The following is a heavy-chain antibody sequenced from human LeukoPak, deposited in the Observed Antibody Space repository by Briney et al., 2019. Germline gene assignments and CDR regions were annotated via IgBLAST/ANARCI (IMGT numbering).Heavy chain of an antibody. V-gene: IGHV3-23*01. CDR2: ISGSGVTT. CDR1: GFTFSSYA. J-gene: IGHJ1*01. CDR3: AKKVVVGATSPYSDFQD. D-gene: IGHD1-26*01. Sequence: GGSLRLSCVASGFTFSSYAMSWVRKAPGKGLEWVSAISGSGVTTHYAGSVKGRFSISRDNSKNTLYLQMNSLRAEDTALYYCAKKVVVGATSPYSDFQDWGQGTLVTVSS.